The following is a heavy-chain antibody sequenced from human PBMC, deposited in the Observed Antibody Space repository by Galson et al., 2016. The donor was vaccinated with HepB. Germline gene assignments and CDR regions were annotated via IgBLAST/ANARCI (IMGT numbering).Heavy chain of an antibody. D-gene: IGHD5/OR15-5a*01. CDR1: GGSITTRGYY. J-gene: IGHJ6*02. CDR3: ATSFKDIYYYSWDV. V-gene: IGHV4-39*02. CDR2: MHYSGST. Sequence: SETLSLTCSVSGGSITTRGYYWAWVRQTPGKGLEWLGSMHYSGSTYYTPSPKSRVTISGDTSKNHFSLTLSSVTAADTAIYYCATSFKDIYYYSWDVWGQGTTVTVSS.